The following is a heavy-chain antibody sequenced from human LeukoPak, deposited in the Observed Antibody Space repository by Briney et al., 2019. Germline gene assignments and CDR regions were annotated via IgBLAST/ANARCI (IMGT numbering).Heavy chain of an antibody. Sequence: PSETLSLTCAVSGYSISSGYYWGWIRQPPGKGLEWIGSIYHSGSTYYNPSLKSRVTISVDTSKNQFSLKLSSVTAADTAVYYCARHEEVGGPTSFDYWGQGTLVTVSS. V-gene: IGHV4-38-2*01. CDR3: ARHEEVGGPTSFDY. D-gene: IGHD3-3*01. CDR1: GYSISSGYY. J-gene: IGHJ4*02. CDR2: IYHSGST.